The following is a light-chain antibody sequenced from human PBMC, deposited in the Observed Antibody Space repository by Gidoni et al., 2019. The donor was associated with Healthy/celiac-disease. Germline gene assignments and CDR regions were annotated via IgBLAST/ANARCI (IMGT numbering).Light chain of an antibody. Sequence: DIQMTQSPSSLSASVGDRVIITCRASQSISSYLNWYQQKPGKAPKLLIYAASSLQSGVPSRFSGSGSGTDFTLTISSLQHEDFATYYCQQSYSTPFTFGHGTKVDIK. CDR2: AAS. CDR3: QQSYSTPFT. J-gene: IGKJ3*01. CDR1: QSISSY. V-gene: IGKV1-39*01.